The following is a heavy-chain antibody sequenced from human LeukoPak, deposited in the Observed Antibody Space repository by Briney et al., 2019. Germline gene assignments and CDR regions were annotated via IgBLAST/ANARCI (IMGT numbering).Heavy chain of an antibody. CDR2: ISSSSSYI. J-gene: IGHJ4*02. D-gene: IGHD6-19*01. CDR3: ARVSVVAGNDY. Sequence: GGSLRLSCAASGFTFCSYSMNWVRQAPGQGLEWVSSISSSSSYIYYADSVKGRFTISRDNAKNSLYLQMNSLRAEDTAVYYCARVSVVAGNDYWGQGTLVTVSS. CDR1: GFTFCSYS. V-gene: IGHV3-21*01.